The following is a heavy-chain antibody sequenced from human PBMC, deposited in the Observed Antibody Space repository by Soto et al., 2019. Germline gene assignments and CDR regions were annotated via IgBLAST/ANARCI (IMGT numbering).Heavy chain of an antibody. CDR1: GYSFATSG. CDR3: ARAAQYYDSSGYAN. D-gene: IGHD3-22*01. Sequence: ASVKVSCKASGYSFATSGISWVRQAPGQGLEWMGWISAYNGNTNYDQKLQDRVTMTTDTSTSTAYLELRNLRSDDTAVYYCARAAQYYDSSGYANWGQGTLVTVSS. CDR2: ISAYNGNT. V-gene: IGHV1-18*01. J-gene: IGHJ1*01.